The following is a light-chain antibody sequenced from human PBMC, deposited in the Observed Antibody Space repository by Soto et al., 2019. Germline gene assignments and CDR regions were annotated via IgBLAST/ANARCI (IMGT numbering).Light chain of an antibody. CDR3: QQYNSYSWP. CDR2: DAS. V-gene: IGKV1-5*01. CDR1: QSISSW. J-gene: IGKJ1*01. Sequence: IQMTQSPSTLSASVGDSVTITCRASQSISSWLAWYQQKPGKAPNLLIYDASSLESGVPSRFSGSGSGTEFTLTISSLQPDDFATYYCQQYNSYSWPFGQGTKVDI.